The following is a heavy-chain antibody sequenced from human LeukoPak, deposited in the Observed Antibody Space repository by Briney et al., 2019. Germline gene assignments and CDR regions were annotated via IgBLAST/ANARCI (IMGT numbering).Heavy chain of an antibody. J-gene: IGHJ4*02. D-gene: IGHD2-21*02. CDR3: ARDRLEAVTDDDYFDY. CDR2: IYYSGGT. Sequence: NPSETLSLTCTVSGGSISSSSYYWGWIRQPPGKGLEWIGTIYYSGGTYYNPSLRGRVSISVDTSKNQFSLKLSSVTAADTAVYYCARDRLEAVTDDDYFDYWGQGTLVTVSS. CDR1: GGSISSSSYY. V-gene: IGHV4-39*07.